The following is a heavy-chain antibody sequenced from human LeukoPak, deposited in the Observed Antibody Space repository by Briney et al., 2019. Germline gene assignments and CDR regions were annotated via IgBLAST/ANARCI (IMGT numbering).Heavy chain of an antibody. V-gene: IGHV3-48*03. J-gene: IGHJ6*03. CDR1: GFTLSSSE. Sequence: GGSLRLSCAASGFTLSSSEMSWVRQAPGKGLEWVPYISRSGSTIFYADSVKGRFTISRDNAKNSVSLQMNSLRAEDTAVYFCARPTWTNYMDVWGKGTAVTISS. CDR2: ISRSGSTI. CDR3: ARPTWTNYMDV. D-gene: IGHD3/OR15-3a*01.